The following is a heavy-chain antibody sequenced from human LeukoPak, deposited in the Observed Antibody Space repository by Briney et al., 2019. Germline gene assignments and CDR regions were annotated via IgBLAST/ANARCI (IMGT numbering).Heavy chain of an antibody. Sequence: PGGSLRLSCATSGFTFASSGMHWVRQAPGKGLEWVAVTSSDGSNEYSADSVKGRFTISRDYSQNTMYLQMSSLRTEDTAVYYCAKDLFYWGQGTLVTVSS. CDR3: AKDLFY. CDR2: TSSDGSNE. J-gene: IGHJ4*02. V-gene: IGHV3-30*18. CDR1: GFTFASSG.